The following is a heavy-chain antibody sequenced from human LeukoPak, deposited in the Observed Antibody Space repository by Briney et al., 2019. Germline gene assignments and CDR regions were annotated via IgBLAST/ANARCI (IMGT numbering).Heavy chain of an antibody. CDR2: INHSGST. CDR1: GGSFSGYY. CDR3: ARDPSVAGTYWYFDL. Sequence: SETLSLTCAVYGGSFSGYYWSWIRQPPGKGLEWIGEINHSGSTNYNPSLKSRVTISVDTSKNQFSLKLSSVTAADTAVYYCARDPSVAGTYWYFDLWGRGTLVTVSS. V-gene: IGHV4-34*01. J-gene: IGHJ2*01. D-gene: IGHD6-19*01.